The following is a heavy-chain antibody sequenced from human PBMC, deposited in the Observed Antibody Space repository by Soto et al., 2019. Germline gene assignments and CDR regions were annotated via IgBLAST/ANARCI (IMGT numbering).Heavy chain of an antibody. Sequence: DSVKVSCKVSGYTLTELSMHWVRQAPGKGLEWMGGFDPEDGETIYAQKFQGRVTMTEDTSTDTAYMELSSLRSEDTAVYYCATVSRVVVAAPRHIWFDLWSQGSMVTVSA. V-gene: IGHV1-24*01. CDR1: GYTLTELS. J-gene: IGHJ5*02. CDR2: FDPEDGET. CDR3: ATVSRVVVAAPRHIWFDL. D-gene: IGHD2-15*01.